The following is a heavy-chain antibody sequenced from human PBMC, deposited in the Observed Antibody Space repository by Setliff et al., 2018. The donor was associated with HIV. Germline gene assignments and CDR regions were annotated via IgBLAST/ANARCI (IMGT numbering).Heavy chain of an antibody. D-gene: IGHD3-22*01. Sequence: PSETLSLTCAVYGGSFSGYYWSWIRQPPGKGLEWIGEISHSESTHHNPSLKSRVTISLDSSKNQFSLIVTSVTAADTAIYYCARQPPADSGDSNAPHFDFWGQGTLVTVSS. CDR2: ISHSEST. CDR1: GGSFSGYY. V-gene: IGHV4-34*01. J-gene: IGHJ4*02. CDR3: ARQPPADSGDSNAPHFDF.